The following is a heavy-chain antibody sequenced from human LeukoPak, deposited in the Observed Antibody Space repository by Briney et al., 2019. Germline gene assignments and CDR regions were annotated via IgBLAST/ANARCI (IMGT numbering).Heavy chain of an antibody. J-gene: IGHJ4*02. V-gene: IGHV4-39*07. Sequence: SETLSLTCTVSGGSISSSSYYWGWIRQPPGKGLEWIGSIYYSGSTYYNPSLKSRVTISVDTSKNQFSLKLSSVTAADTAVYYCARTNPRYSQNFDYWGQGTLVTVSS. CDR1: GGSISSSSYY. CDR3: ARTNPRYSQNFDY. CDR2: IYYSGST. D-gene: IGHD5-18*01.